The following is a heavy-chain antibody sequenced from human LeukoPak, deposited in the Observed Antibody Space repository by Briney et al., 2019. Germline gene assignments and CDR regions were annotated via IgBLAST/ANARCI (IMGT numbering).Heavy chain of an antibody. CDR1: GFTFSSYA. CDR2: ISGSGGST. Sequence: GGSLRLSCAASGFTFSSYAMSWVRQAPGKGLEWVSAISGSGGSTYYADSVKGRFTISRDNSKNTLYLQMNSLRAEDTAVYYCAKSLYDYVWGSYPSDYWGQGTLVTVSA. CDR3: AKSLYDYVWGSYPSDY. D-gene: IGHD3-16*01. J-gene: IGHJ4*02. V-gene: IGHV3-23*01.